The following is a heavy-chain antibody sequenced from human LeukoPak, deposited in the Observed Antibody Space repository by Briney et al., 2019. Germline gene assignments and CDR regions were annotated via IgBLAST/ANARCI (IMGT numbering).Heavy chain of an antibody. CDR1: GFTSSNYA. J-gene: IGHJ4*02. V-gene: IGHV3-23*01. Sequence: GGSLRLSCAASGFTSSNYAMTWVRQAPGKGLEWVSAISGTSDNTYYADSVRGRFTISRDNSKNTLYLQVNSLRAEDTAIYYCSKGRTVTGTLALDYWGQGTLVTVSS. CDR3: SKGRTVTGTLALDY. D-gene: IGHD6-19*01. CDR2: ISGTSDNT.